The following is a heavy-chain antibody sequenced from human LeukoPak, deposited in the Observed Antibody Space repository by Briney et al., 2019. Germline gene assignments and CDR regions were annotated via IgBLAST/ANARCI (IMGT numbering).Heavy chain of an antibody. CDR2: ISPAKGKT. Sequence: ASVKVSCKASGYSFVSNGIRWVRQAPGQGLEWMGWISPAKGKTNYVKKFQGRVSMTTDTSTNTAYMELRSLRSDDTAVYYCAGTFRRYLEWSYFDYWGQGTLVIVSS. V-gene: IGHV1-18*01. CDR1: GYSFVSNG. CDR3: AGTFRRYLEWSYFDY. J-gene: IGHJ4*02. D-gene: IGHD3-3*01.